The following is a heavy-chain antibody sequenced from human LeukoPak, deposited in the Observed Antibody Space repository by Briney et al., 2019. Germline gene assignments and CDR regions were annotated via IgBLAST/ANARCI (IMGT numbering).Heavy chain of an antibody. CDR2: IYYSGST. J-gene: IGHJ4*02. D-gene: IGHD1-1*01. V-gene: IGHV4-39*01. CDR1: GGSISSSSYY. Sequence: PSETLSLTCTVSGGSISSSSYYWGWLRQPPGKGLEWFGRIYYSGSTYYNPSRTSRVTISVDTSKNQFSLKLSSVTAADTAVYYCASRDDSGYWGQGTLVTVSS. CDR3: ASRDDSGY.